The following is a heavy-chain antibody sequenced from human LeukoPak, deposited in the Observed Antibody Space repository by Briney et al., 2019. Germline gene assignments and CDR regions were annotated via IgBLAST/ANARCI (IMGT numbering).Heavy chain of an antibody. CDR1: GYSFTSYW. CDR2: IYPGDSDT. Sequence: GESLKISCKGSGYSFTSYWIGWVRQMPGKGLEWMGIIYPGDSDTRYSPSFQGQVTISADKSVSTAYQQWSSLKATDTAMYYCARQSAAAGRNWFDPWGQGTLVTVSS. V-gene: IGHV5-51*01. J-gene: IGHJ5*02. CDR3: ARQSAAAGRNWFDP. D-gene: IGHD6-13*01.